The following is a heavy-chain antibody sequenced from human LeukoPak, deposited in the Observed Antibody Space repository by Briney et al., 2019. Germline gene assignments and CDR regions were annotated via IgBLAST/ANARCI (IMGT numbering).Heavy chain of an antibody. CDR2: IWYDGSNK. D-gene: IGHD1-26*01. Sequence: GGSLRLSCAASGFAFSSYGMDWVSQAPGKGLEWVAFIWYDGSNKYYADSVKGRFTISRDNSKNTLYLQMNSLRAEDTAVYYCARDGPSGSYDAFDIWGQGTMVTVSS. CDR1: GFAFSSYG. V-gene: IGHV3-33*01. CDR3: ARDGPSGSYDAFDI. J-gene: IGHJ3*02.